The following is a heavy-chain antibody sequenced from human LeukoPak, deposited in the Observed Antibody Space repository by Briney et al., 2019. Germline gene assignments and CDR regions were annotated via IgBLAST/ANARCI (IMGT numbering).Heavy chain of an antibody. CDR3: ARMWLREKALDY. CDR1: GGSISSYY. V-gene: IGHV4-59*08. D-gene: IGHD5-12*01. J-gene: IGHJ4*02. Sequence: SETLSLTCTVSGGSISSYYWSWIRQPPGKGLEGIGYIYYSGSTNYNPSLKSRVTMSMDTSKDQFSLKVSSVTAADTAVYFCARMWLREKALDYWGQGTLVIVSS. CDR2: IYYSGST.